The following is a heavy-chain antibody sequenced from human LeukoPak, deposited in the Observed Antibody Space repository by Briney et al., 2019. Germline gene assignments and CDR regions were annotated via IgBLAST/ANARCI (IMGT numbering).Heavy chain of an antibody. J-gene: IGHJ5*02. Sequence: SGGSLRLSCAASGFTFSSYWMHWVRQAPGKGLAWVSRIKSDGSNTNYADSVKGRFTISRDNAKNSLYLQMNSLRAEDTAVYYCARVEEAAAFNPWGQGTLVTVSS. CDR1: GFTFSSYW. V-gene: IGHV3-74*01. D-gene: IGHD6-13*01. CDR3: ARVEEAAAFNP. CDR2: IKSDGSNT.